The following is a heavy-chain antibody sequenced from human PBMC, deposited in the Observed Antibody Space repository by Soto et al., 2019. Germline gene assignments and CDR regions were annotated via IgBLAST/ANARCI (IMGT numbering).Heavy chain of an antibody. Sequence: EVQLVESGGGLVQPGGSLRLSCAASGFTFSSYWMSWVRQAPGKGLEWVANIKQDGSDKYYVDSVKGRFTISRDNDKNSLYLQMNSLTAEDAALYYGAKVKCLGGQEWGQGTLVTVSS. CDR1: GFTFSSYW. V-gene: IGHV3-7*05. CDR2: IKQDGSDK. CDR3: AKVKCLGGQE. J-gene: IGHJ4*02.